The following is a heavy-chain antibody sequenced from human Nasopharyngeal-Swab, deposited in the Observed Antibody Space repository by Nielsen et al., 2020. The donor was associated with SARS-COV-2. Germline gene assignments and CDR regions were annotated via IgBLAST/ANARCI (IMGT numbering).Heavy chain of an antibody. V-gene: IGHV4-34*01. CDR3: ARFGYYDILTGYSHFDY. D-gene: IGHD3-9*01. J-gene: IGHJ4*02. Sequence: SETLSLTCAVYGGSFSGYYWSWIRQPPGKGLEWIGEINHSGSTNYNPSLKSRVTISVDTSKNQFSLKLSSVTAADTAVYYCARFGYYDILTGYSHFDYWGQGTLVTVSS. CDR1: GGSFSGYY. CDR2: INHSGST.